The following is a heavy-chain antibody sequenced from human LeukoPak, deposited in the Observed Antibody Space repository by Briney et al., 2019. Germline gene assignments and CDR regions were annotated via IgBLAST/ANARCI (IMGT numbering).Heavy chain of an antibody. Sequence: ASVKVSCKASGYSFSTHWMHWVRQAPGQGLEWMGIINPSGGFTSYAQKLQGRVTVTRDMSTITVYMELSNLRSEDTAVYYCARDQSGEWELLSGWWFDPWGQGTLVTVSS. J-gene: IGHJ5*02. CDR3: ARDQSGEWELLSGWWFDP. V-gene: IGHV1-46*01. CDR2: INPSGGFT. CDR1: GYSFSTHW. D-gene: IGHD1-26*01.